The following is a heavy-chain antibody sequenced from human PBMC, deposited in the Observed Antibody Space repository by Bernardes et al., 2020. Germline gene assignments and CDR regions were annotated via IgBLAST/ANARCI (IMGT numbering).Heavy chain of an antibody. CDR1: GFTISSYW. D-gene: IGHD2-15*01. CDR3: SRDQVYCSGGSCYYRYYYGMDV. J-gene: IGHJ6*02. Sequence: GGSLSLSCAASGFTISSYWMSWVRKVQGKGLEGVAHIKQDGSEKYYVDSVKGRFTIYRDNAKNSLYLPMNSLRAEDTAVYYCSRDQVYCSGGSCYYRYYYGMDVWGQGTTVTVSS. V-gene: IGHV3-7*01. CDR2: IKQDGSEK.